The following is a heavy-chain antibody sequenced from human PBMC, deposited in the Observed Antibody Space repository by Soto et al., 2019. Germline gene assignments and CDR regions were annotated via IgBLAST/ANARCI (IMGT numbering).Heavy chain of an antibody. Sequence: ASVKVSCKASGFTFSNYAIYWVRQAPGQRLEWMGWINAGNGNTKYSQKFQGRVTITRDTSASTAYMELSSLRSEDTAVYYCARGLPLAADYWGQGTLVTVSS. V-gene: IGHV1-3*01. CDR2: INAGNGNT. CDR1: GFTFSNYA. CDR3: ARGLPLAADY. J-gene: IGHJ4*02.